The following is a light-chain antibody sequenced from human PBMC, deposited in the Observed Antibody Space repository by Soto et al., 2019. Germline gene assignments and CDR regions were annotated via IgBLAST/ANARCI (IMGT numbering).Light chain of an antibody. CDR1: SSDVGGYNF. Sequence: QSVLTQPPSRNRVAGQGRTISCTGKSSDVGGYNFVSWYQHLPGKAPKLIIYDVGERPSGVPDRFSGSKSGNTASLTVSGLQAEDEADYYCSSYAGDNFYVFGPGTKVTVL. J-gene: IGLJ1*01. CDR2: DVG. CDR3: SSYAGDNFYV. V-gene: IGLV2-8*02.